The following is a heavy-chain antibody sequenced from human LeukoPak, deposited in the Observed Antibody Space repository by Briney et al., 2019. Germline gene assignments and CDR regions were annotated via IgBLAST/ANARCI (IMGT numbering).Heavy chain of an antibody. D-gene: IGHD6-13*01. J-gene: IGHJ6*03. CDR3: ARISSSWSFYYYYYMDV. CDR1: GFTFSSYW. V-gene: IGHV3-7*01. CDR2: IKQDGSEK. Sequence: GGSLRLSCAGSGFTFSSYWMSWVRQAPGKGLEWVANIKQDGSEKHYVDSVKGRFTISRDNAKNSLFLQMNSLRAEDTAVYYCARISSSWSFYYYYYMDVWGKGTTVTISS.